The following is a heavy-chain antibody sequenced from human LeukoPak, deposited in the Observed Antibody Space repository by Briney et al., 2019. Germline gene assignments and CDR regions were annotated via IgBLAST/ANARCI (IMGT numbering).Heavy chain of an antibody. V-gene: IGHV3-23*01. Sequence: GGSLRLSCAASGFTFSGYVMSWVRQAPGKGLEWVSAITGSGGTTYYSDSVKGRFTISRDNSKNALYLQMNSLRAEDTAVYYCARDMVATLDYWGQGTLVTVSS. CDR1: GFTFSGYV. CDR3: ARDMVATLDY. J-gene: IGHJ4*02. CDR2: ITGSGGTT. D-gene: IGHD5-12*01.